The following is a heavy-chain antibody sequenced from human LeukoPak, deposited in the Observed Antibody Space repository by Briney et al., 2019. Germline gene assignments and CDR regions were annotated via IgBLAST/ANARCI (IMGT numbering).Heavy chain of an antibody. J-gene: IGHJ4*02. D-gene: IGHD5-18*01. CDR3: AREGPSGYNYGLYYFDY. Sequence: SETLSLTCTVSGASISTYCWSWIRQPPGKGLEWIGRIYSSGSANYNPSLKSRITMSVDTSKNQFSLKVSSVTAADTAVYYCAREGPSGYNYGLYYFDYWGQGTLVTVSS. CDR2: IYSSGSA. CDR1: GASISTYC. V-gene: IGHV4-4*07.